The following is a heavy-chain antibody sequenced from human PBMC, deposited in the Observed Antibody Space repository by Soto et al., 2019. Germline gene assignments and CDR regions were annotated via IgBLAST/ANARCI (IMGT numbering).Heavy chain of an antibody. V-gene: IGHV3-23*01. J-gene: IGHJ4*02. Sequence: GESLRLAYAASGFTFSSYAMSWVRQAPGKGLEWVSAISGSGGSTYYADSVKGRFTISRDNSKNTLYLQMNSLRAEDTAVYYCANGGAAHGLALFDYCGQGTLVTVSS. CDR2: ISGSGGST. CDR3: ANGGAAHGLALFDY. CDR1: GFTFSSYA. D-gene: IGHD1-26*01.